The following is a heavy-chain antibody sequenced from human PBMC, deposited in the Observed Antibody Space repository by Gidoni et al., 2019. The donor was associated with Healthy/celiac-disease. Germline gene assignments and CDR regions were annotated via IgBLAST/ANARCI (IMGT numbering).Heavy chain of an antibody. J-gene: IGHJ4*02. V-gene: IGHV4-39*01. CDR2: IYYSGST. D-gene: IGHD2-8*01. CDR1: GGSISSSSYY. Sequence: QLQLQESGPGLAKPSETLSLTCTVSGGSISSSSYYWGWIRQPPGKGLEWIGSIYYSGSTYYNPSLKSRVTISVDTSKNQFSLELSSVTAADTAVYYCARRRVYYFDYWGQGTLVTVSS. CDR3: ARRRVYYFDY.